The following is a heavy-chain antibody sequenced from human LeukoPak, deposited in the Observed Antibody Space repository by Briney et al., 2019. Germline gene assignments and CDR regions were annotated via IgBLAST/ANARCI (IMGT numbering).Heavy chain of an antibody. V-gene: IGHV3-48*03. J-gene: IGHJ4*02. CDR2: ISSSGSTI. CDR3: ARDSTYYDYVWGRNYFDY. D-gene: IGHD3-16*01. Sequence: GVLRLSCAASGFTFSSYEMNWVRQAPGKGLEWVSYISSSGSTIYYADSVKGRFTISRDNAKNSLYLQMNSLRAEDTAVYYCARDSTYYDYVWGRNYFDYWGQGILVTVSS. CDR1: GFTFSSYE.